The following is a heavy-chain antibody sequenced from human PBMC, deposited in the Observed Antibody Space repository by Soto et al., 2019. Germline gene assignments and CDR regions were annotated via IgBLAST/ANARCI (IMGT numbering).Heavy chain of an antibody. CDR2: ISGYNGNT. V-gene: IGHV1-18*01. D-gene: IGHD6-6*01. CDR3: AREGQLVY. CDR1: GYTFTNYG. J-gene: IGHJ4*02. Sequence: ASVKVSCKASGYTFTNYGFSWVRQAPGQGLEWKGWISGYNGNTNYAERLQGRVTMTTDTSTSTAYMELKSLRYDDTAVYYCAREGQLVYWGQGTPVTVSS.